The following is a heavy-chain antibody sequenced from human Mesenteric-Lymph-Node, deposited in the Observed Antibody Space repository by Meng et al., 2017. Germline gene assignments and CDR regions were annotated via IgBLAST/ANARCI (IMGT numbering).Heavy chain of an antibody. J-gene: IGHJ4*02. CDR3: ARDSNIARFYY. CDR1: GASSSHSRHY. D-gene: IGHD4-11*01. Sequence: GSLRLSCTVSGASSSHSRHYWVWIRQPPGKGLEYIATLAYGGNSFYNPSLKSRVSISLDTARAQFSLELRSVTAADTAVYYCARDSNIARFYYWGQGTLVTVSS. V-gene: IGHV4-39*07. CDR2: LAYGGNS.